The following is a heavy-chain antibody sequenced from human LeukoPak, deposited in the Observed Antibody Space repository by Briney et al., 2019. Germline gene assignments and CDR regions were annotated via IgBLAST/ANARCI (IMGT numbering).Heavy chain of an antibody. CDR3: ASPGLRGAGRYSVA. CDR1: GYSISSGYY. CDR2: IYHSGST. D-gene: IGHD1-26*01. J-gene: IGHJ4*02. V-gene: IGHV4-38-2*02. Sequence: PSETLSLTCTVSGYSISSGYYWGWIRQPPGKGLEWIGSIYHSGSTYYNPSLKSRVTISVDTSKNQFSLKLSSVTAADTAVYYCASPGLRGAGRYSVAWGQGTLVTVSS.